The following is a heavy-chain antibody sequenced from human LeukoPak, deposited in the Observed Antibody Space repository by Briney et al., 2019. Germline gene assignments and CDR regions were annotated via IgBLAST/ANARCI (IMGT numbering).Heavy chain of an antibody. V-gene: IGHV4-39*01. J-gene: IGHJ4*02. CDR1: GGSISSSIYY. CDR3: ARKRTYYFDY. CDR2: IYYSGST. Sequence: SETLSLTCTVSGGSISSSIYYWGWIRQPPGKGLEWIGSIYYSGSTYYNPSLKGRVTISIDTSKNQFSLKLSSVTAADTAVYYCARKRTYYFDYWGQGALVTVSS.